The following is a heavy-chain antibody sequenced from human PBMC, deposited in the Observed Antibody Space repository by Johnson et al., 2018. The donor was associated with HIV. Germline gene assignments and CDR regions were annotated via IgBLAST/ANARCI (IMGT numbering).Heavy chain of an antibody. CDR3: ARELPKNTGYSSSWYHCQAFDI. CDR1: GFTFDDYA. CDR2: ITWDGGRT. Sequence: VQLVESGGGVVQPGGSLRLSCAASGFTFDDYAMHWVRQAPGKGLEWVSLITWDGGRTYYADSVKGRFTIYRAHAKHSLYLQMNSLRAEDTAVYYCARELPKNTGYSSSWYHCQAFDIWGQGTMVTVSS. J-gene: IGHJ3*02. D-gene: IGHD6-13*01. V-gene: IGHV3-43D*03.